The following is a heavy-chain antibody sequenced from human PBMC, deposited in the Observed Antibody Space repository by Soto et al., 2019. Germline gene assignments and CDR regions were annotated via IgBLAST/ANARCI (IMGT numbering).Heavy chain of an antibody. D-gene: IGHD6-19*01. CDR2: IYYSGST. CDR1: GGSISSHY. V-gene: IGHV4-59*11. CDR3: ARSIAVAGSPFDY. Sequence: PSETLSLTCTVSGGSISSHYWSWIRQPPGKGLEWIGYIYYSGSTNYNPSLKSRVTISVDTSKKQFSLKLSSVTAADTAVYYCARSIAVAGSPFDYWGQGTLVTVSS. J-gene: IGHJ4*02.